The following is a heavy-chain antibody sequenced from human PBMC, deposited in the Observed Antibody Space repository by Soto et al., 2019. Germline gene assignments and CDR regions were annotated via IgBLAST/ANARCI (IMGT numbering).Heavy chain of an antibody. CDR3: ARGGDPDY. J-gene: IGHJ4*02. D-gene: IGHD2-21*02. CDR2: ISDDGTNT. CDR1: GFTFRRNT. Sequence: PGGSLRLSCGASGFTFRRNTMHAARQATGKSLECVAAISDDGTNTYYADSVKGRFTISRDNSKNTLYLQMNSLRAEDTAVYYCARGGDPDYWGQGTLVTSPQ. V-gene: IGHV3-30-3*01.